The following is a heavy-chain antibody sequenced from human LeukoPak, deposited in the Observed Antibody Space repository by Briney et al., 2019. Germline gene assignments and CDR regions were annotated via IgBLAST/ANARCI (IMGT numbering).Heavy chain of an antibody. J-gene: IGHJ6*03. CDR1: GGSISSYY. CDR2: IYYSGST. D-gene: IGHD6-6*01. CDR3: ARTYSSSSYYYYYMDV. Sequence: SETLSLTCTVSGGSISSYYWSWIRQPPGKGLEWIGNIYYSGSTNYNPSLKSRVTISVDTSKNQFSLKLSSVTAADTAVYYCARTYSSSSYYYYYMDVWGKGTTVTVSS. V-gene: IGHV4-59*01.